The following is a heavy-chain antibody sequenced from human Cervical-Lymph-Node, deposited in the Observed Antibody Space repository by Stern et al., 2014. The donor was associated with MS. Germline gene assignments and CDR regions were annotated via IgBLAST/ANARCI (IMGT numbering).Heavy chain of an antibody. V-gene: IGHV1-69*06. J-gene: IGHJ4*02. CDR2: IVPLCGTP. Sequence: QMQLVQSGAEVKKPGSSVKVSCKASGGTFNNHVISWVRQARGQGLAWMGGIVPLCGTPDYARKFQGRGTITADKSTSTVHMVLRRLNREDAGIYYCANRDMGYTYGRHDYWGQGTLVTVS. CDR3: ANRDMGYTYGRHDY. D-gene: IGHD5-12*01. CDR1: GGTFNNHV.